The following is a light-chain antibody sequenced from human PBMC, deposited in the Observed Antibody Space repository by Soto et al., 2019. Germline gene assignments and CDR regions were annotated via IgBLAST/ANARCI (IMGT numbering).Light chain of an antibody. CDR2: EVS. CDR3: SSYAGSNSFVI. Sequence: QSALTQPSSASGSPGQSVTISCTGTSSDVGDYNYVSWYQQHPGKAPKLMIYEVSKRPSGVPDRFSGSKSGNTASLTVSGLQAEDEADYYCSSYAGSNSFVIFGGGTKLTVL. CDR1: SSDVGDYNY. J-gene: IGLJ2*01. V-gene: IGLV2-8*01.